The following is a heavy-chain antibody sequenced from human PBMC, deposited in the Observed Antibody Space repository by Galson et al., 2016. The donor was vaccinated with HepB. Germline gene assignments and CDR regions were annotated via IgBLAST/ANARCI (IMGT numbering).Heavy chain of an antibody. D-gene: IGHD3-10*01. CDR2: IDPSDSYT. CDR3: ARHLGAGYHYSGTYTHCYFDL. Sequence: QSGAEVKKPGESLKISCKGSEYSFTSYWITWVRQMPGKGLEWMGRIDPSDSYTNYSPSFQGHVSVSVDKSINTAYLQWSSLKASDTAMYYCARHLGAGYHYSGTYTHCYFDLWGRGTLVTVST. J-gene: IGHJ2*01. V-gene: IGHV5-10-1*01. CDR1: EYSFTSYW.